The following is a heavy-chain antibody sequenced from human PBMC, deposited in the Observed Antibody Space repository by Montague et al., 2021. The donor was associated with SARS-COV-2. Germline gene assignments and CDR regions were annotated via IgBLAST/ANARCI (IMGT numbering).Heavy chain of an antibody. CDR1: GFSFPRYC. CDR3: VRDGGDDKHDWWFDL. J-gene: IGHJ2*01. Sequence: SLRLSCAASGFSFPRYCMHWVRQRPGQGLEWVARICDGVRRISYADSVRDRFTVSRDNAKNTLSLLMNNLSGEDTAVYYCVRDGGDDKHDWWFDLWGRGTHVSVSS. V-gene: IGHV3-74*01. CDR2: ICDGVRRI. D-gene: IGHD2-21*02.